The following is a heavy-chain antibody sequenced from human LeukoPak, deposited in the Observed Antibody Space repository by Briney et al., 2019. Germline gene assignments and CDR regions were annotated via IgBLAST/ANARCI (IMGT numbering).Heavy chain of an antibody. Sequence: GGSLRLSCAASGFTFSRYGMHWVRQAPGKGLEWVAVISYDGSKKCYADSVKGRFTISRGDAKNSLYLQMNSLRAEDTAVYYCARGRTSRYYYYGMDVWGQGTTVTVSS. CDR3: ARGRTSRYYYYGMDV. CDR2: ISYDGSKK. CDR1: GFTFSRYG. J-gene: IGHJ6*02. V-gene: IGHV3-30-3*01. D-gene: IGHD2-2*01.